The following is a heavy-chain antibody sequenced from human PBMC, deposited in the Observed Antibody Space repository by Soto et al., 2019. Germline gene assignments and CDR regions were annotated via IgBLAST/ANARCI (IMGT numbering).Heavy chain of an antibody. CDR1: GFTFSSYA. V-gene: IGHV3-30-3*01. Sequence: GGSLRLSCAASGFTFSSYAMHWVRQAPGKGLEWVAVISYDGSNKYYEDSVKGRFTISRDNSKNTLYLQINSLRSDDTAVYFCVRLPCGGGTCYPPTFDYWGQGTLVTVSS. J-gene: IGHJ4*02. CDR2: ISYDGSNK. D-gene: IGHD2-15*01. CDR3: VRLPCGGGTCYPPTFDY.